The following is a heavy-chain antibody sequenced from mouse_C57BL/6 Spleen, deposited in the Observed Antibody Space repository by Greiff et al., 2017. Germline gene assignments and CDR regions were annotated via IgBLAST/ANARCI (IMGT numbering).Heavy chain of an antibody. Sequence: QVQLQQPGAELVRPGSSVKLSCKASGYTFTSYWMHWVKQRPIQGLEWIGNIDPSDSETHYNQKFKDKATLTVDKSSSTAYMQLSSLTSDDSAVYYCARSGYYGSSGAWFAYWGQGTLVTVSA. CDR1: GYTFTSYW. CDR3: ARSGYYGSSGAWFAY. J-gene: IGHJ3*01. V-gene: IGHV1-52*01. D-gene: IGHD1-1*01. CDR2: IDPSDSET.